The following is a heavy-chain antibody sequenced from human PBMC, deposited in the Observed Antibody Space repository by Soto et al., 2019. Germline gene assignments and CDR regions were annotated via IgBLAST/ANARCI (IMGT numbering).Heavy chain of an antibody. J-gene: IGHJ4*02. CDR2: ISPIFGTA. D-gene: IGHD4-17*01. CDR3: ARSTVTTDYFDY. Sequence: QVQLVQSGAEVTKPGSSVNVSCKASGCTFSSYAISWVRQAPGQGLEWMGGISPIFGTANYAQKFQGRVTITADESTSTAYMELSSLRSEDTAVYYCARSTVTTDYFDYWGQGTLVTVSS. V-gene: IGHV1-69*01. CDR1: GCTFSSYA.